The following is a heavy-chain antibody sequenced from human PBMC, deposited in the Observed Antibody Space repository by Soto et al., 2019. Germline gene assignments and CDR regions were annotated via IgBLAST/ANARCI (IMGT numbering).Heavy chain of an antibody. J-gene: IGHJ5*02. D-gene: IGHD3-10*01. CDR2: ISSSGNTV. V-gene: IGHV3-48*01. Sequence: GGSLRLSCAASGFTFSIYIMNWVRQAPGKGLEWLSYISSSGNTVYYADSVKGRFTISRDNAKNSLYLQMNSLRAEDTAVYYCARGRRQDYYGSGSYPDNWFDPWGQGTLVTVSS. CDR3: ARGRRQDYYGSGSYPDNWFDP. CDR1: GFTFSIYI.